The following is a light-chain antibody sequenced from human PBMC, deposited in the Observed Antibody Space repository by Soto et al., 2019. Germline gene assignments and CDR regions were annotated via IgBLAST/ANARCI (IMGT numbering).Light chain of an antibody. CDR1: QSFRGL. CDR2: DAY. Sequence: EVVLTQSPVTLSLSPWERATLSCSSSQSFRGLLAWYQQKPGQAPRLXIYDAYNRATGIPPRFSGSGSGTDFTLSISRLEPEDFAVYYCQQYGDAPWTFGQGTKVDIK. V-gene: IGKV3-11*01. J-gene: IGKJ1*01. CDR3: QQYGDAPWT.